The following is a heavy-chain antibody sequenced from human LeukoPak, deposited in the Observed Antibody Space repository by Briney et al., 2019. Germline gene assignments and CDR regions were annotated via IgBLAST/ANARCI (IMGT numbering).Heavy chain of an antibody. CDR2: IYSGGNT. J-gene: IGHJ4*02. CDR1: GFTVSSNY. V-gene: IGHV3-66*01. Sequence: GGSLRLSCAASGFTVSSNYMSWVRQAPGKGLEWVSVIYSGGNTYYADSVKGRFTISRDNSKNTLYLQMNSLRAEDTAVYYCARDQSGSGSYRSDYWGQGTLVTVSS. CDR3: ARDQSGSGSYRSDY. D-gene: IGHD3-10*01.